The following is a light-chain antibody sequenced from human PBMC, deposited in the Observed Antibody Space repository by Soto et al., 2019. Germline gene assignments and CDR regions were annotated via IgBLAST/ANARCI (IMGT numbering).Light chain of an antibody. J-gene: IGKJ5*01. Sequence: EIVMTQSPATLSVSPGERATLSCRASQSVSSNLAWYQQKPGQAPRLLIYGASSRATGIPDRFSGSGSGTDFTLTISSLQPEDFATYYCQQSYSTPPITFGQGTRLEIK. CDR2: GAS. CDR1: QSVSSN. CDR3: QQSYSTPPIT. V-gene: IGKV3D-15*01.